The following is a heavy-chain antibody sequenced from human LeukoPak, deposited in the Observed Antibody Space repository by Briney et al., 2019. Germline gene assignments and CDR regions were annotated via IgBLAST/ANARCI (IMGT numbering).Heavy chain of an antibody. V-gene: IGHV3-30*02. Sequence: PGGSLRLSCAASGFTLSNFGIHWVRQAPGKGLEWVAFIRYDASDKYYVDSVKGRFAISRDNSKNTLYLQMNSLRVEDTAVYYCARDHIASSGRRYFVYWGQGTLVTVSS. CDR2: IRYDASDK. D-gene: IGHD2-15*01. CDR1: GFTLSNFG. CDR3: ARDHIASSGRRYFVY. J-gene: IGHJ4*02.